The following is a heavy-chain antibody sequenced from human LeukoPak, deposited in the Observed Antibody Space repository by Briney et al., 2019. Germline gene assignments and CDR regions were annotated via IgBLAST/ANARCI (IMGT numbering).Heavy chain of an antibody. CDR3: ARAADDAFDI. Sequence: GGSLILSCAASGFTFSSYEMNWVRQAPGKGLEWVSYISSSRSTIYYADSVKGRFTISRDNAKNSLYLQMNSLRAEDTAVYYCARAADDAFDIWGQGTMVTVSS. CDR2: ISSSRSTI. CDR1: GFTFSSYE. J-gene: IGHJ3*02. V-gene: IGHV3-48*03.